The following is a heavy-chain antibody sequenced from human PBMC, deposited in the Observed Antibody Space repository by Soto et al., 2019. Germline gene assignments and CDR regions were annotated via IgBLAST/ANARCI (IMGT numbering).Heavy chain of an antibody. CDR3: AREGPLGYCSGGSCYGDWFDP. D-gene: IGHD2-15*01. CDR1: GGSFSGYY. J-gene: IGHJ5*02. V-gene: IGHV4-34*01. Sequence: ETLSLACAVYGGSFSGYYWSWIRQPPGKGLEWIGEINHSGSTNYNPSLKSRVTISVDTSKNQFSLKLSSVTAADTAVYYCAREGPLGYCSGGSCYGDWFDPWGQGTLVTVSS. CDR2: INHSGST.